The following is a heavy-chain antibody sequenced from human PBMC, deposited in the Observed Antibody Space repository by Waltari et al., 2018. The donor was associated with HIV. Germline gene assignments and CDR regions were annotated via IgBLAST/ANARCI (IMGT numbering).Heavy chain of an antibody. V-gene: IGHV3-13*01. CDR3: VRICKLNCYYYYGMDV. J-gene: IGHJ6*02. CDR1: GFNFNMHS. CDR2: NGTAGDT. D-gene: IGHD1-1*01. Sequence: VHLVESGGGVVQPGGSLRLSCGASGFNFNMHSMHWVRQAPGKGRCGVSVNGTAGDTYEPGAVKGRFTISRENAKNSFHLQMNSLRSGDTAVYYCVRICKLNCYYYYGMDVWGQGTTVTVSS.